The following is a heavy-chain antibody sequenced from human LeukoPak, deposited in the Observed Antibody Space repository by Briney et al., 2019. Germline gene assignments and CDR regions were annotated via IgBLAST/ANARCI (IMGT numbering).Heavy chain of an antibody. CDR3: AKDLTIPGIAAAGNPPPLDY. V-gene: IGHV3-21*04. J-gene: IGHJ4*02. CDR2: ISSSSSYT. Sequence: PGGSLRLSCAASGFTFSDYTINWVRQAPGKGLEWVSVISSSSSYTYYADSVKGRFTVSRDNAKDSLYLQMNSLRAEDTAVYYCAKDLTIPGIAAAGNPPPLDYWGQGTLVTVSS. D-gene: IGHD6-13*01. CDR1: GFTFSDYT.